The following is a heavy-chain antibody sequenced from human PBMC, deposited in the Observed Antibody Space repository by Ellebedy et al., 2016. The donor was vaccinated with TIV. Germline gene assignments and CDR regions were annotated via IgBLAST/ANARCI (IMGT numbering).Heavy chain of an antibody. CDR1: GYTFTSYG. V-gene: IGHV1-18*01. J-gene: IGHJ6*02. Sequence: ASVKVSCKASGYTFTSYGISWVRQAPGQGLEWMGWISAYNGNTNYAQKLQGRVTMTTDTSTSTAYMELRSLRSDDTAVYYCAREFSALWFGESLSGMDVWGQGTTVTVSS. D-gene: IGHD3-10*01. CDR2: ISAYNGNT. CDR3: AREFSALWFGESLSGMDV.